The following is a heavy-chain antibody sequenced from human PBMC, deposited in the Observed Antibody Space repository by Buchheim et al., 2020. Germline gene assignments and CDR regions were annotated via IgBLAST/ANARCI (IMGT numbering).Heavy chain of an antibody. CDR2: SIPIFGTS. Sequence: QVLLVQSGAEMKEPGSSVKVSCKASGGTFRSFPINWVRQAPGQGPEWMGSSIPIFGTSNYADNFRDRVTLTADESTSTAYMELSSLGSEDTAVYYCATTRACVTRNCYSDLNWFDPWGQGTL. J-gene: IGHJ5*02. D-gene: IGHD2-15*01. CDR1: GGTFRSFP. CDR3: ATTRACVTRNCYSDLNWFDP. V-gene: IGHV1-69*18.